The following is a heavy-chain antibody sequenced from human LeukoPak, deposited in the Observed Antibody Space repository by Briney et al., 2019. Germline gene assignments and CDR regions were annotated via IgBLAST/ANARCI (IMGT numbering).Heavy chain of an antibody. CDR2: IYTSGST. CDR3: ARHYSGSYSSWFDP. CDR1: GGSISSYY. J-gene: IGHJ5*02. V-gene: IGHV4-4*09. D-gene: IGHD1-26*01. Sequence: SETLSLTCTVSGGSISSYYWSRIRQPPGKGLEWIGYIYTSGSTNYNPSLKSRVTISVDTSKNQFSLKLSSVTAADTAVYYCARHYSGSYSSWFDPWGQGTLVTVSS.